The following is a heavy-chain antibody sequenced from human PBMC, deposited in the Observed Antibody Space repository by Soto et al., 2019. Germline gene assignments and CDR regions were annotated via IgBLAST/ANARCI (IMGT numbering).Heavy chain of an antibody. J-gene: IGHJ4*02. D-gene: IGHD1-7*01. V-gene: IGHV3-64*01. CDR2: ISSNGGTT. Sequence: GGSLRLSCAASGFTVSSNYMAWVRQAPGKGLEYVSSISSNGGTTYYGNSVKGRFTISRDNSKNTLYLQMGSLRAEDMAVYYCVRRVSGNYDYWGQGTLVTVSS. CDR3: VRRVSGNYDY. CDR1: GFTVSSNY.